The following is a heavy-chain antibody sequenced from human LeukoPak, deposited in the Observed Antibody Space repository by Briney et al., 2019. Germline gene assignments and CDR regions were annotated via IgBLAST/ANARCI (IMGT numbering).Heavy chain of an antibody. CDR3: ARGPPLRAFDI. Sequence: SETLSLTCTVSGGSIGSGGYYWSWIRQHPGKGLEWIGYIYYSGSTYYNPSLKSRVTISVDTSKNQFSLKLSSVTAADTAVYNCARGPPLRAFDIWGQGTMVTVSS. CDR2: IYYSGST. CDR1: GGSIGSGGYY. J-gene: IGHJ3*02. V-gene: IGHV4-31*03. D-gene: IGHD3-10*01.